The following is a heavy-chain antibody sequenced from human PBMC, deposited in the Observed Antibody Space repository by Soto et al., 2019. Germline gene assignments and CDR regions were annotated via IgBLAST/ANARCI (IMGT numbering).Heavy chain of an antibody. CDR2: IYYSGST. D-gene: IGHD4-17*01. J-gene: IGHJ3*02. CDR3: ARDPRAQDGAVTNSDAFDI. Sequence: QVQLQESGPGLVKPSQTLSLTCTVSGGSISSGGYYWSWIRQHPGKGLEWIGYIYYSGSTYYNPSLKSRVTISVDTSKNQFSLKLSSVTAADTAVYYCARDPRAQDGAVTNSDAFDIWGQGTMVTVSS. V-gene: IGHV4-31*03. CDR1: GGSISSGGYY.